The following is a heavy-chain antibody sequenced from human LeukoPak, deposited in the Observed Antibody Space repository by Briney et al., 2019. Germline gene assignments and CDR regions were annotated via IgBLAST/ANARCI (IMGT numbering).Heavy chain of an antibody. CDR3: ARVPYGGNSLYFDY. CDR2: ISSSDSTI. V-gene: IGHV3-11*01. D-gene: IGHD4-23*01. J-gene: IGHJ4*02. CDR1: GFTFSDYY. Sequence: GGSLRLSCAASGFTFSDYYMSWIRQAPGKGLEWVSYISSSDSTIYYADSVKGRFTISRDNAKNSLYLQMNSLRAEDTAVYYCARVPYGGNSLYFDYWGQGTLVTVSS.